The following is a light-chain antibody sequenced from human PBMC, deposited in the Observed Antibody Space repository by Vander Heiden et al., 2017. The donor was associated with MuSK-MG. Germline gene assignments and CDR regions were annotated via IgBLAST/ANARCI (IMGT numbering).Light chain of an antibody. CDR2: AAS. Sequence: DIQMTQSASSLSASVGDRVTITCRASQSISSYLNWYQQKPVKAPKLPIYAASSLQSGVPSRFSGRGSATDFTLTISRLQPEDFATYYCQQSDSTPHTSGQGTKVEIK. J-gene: IGKJ2*01. CDR3: QQSDSTPHT. CDR1: QSISSY. V-gene: IGKV1-39*01.